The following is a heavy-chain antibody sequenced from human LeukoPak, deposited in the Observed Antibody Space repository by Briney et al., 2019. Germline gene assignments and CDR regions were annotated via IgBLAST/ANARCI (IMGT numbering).Heavy chain of an antibody. D-gene: IGHD2-21*02. V-gene: IGHV1-2*02. Sequence: ASVTVSCKVSGSTFPGSYIHWVRHIPGQGLEWMGWIDTNNGGTKFAQRFQGRITVTRVPSTSTAYLELSSLISDDTAVYYCARGNMDCFYRMDVWGTGTTVTVSS. J-gene: IGHJ6*03. CDR2: IDTNNGGT. CDR1: GSTFPGSY. CDR3: ARGNMDCFYRMDV.